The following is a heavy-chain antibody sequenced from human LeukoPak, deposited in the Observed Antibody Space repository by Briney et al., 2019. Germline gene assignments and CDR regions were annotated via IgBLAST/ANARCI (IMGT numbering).Heavy chain of an antibody. CDR2: IKEDGSEE. J-gene: IGHJ4*02. CDR1: GFTFRSYW. CDR3: AIGRNVAC. Sequence: PGGSLRLSCAASGFTFRSYWMTWVRQAPGKGLEWVANIKEDGSEEYYVDSVKGRFTISRDNAKNSLYLQMNSLRAEDMAVYYCAIGRNVACWGQGTLVTVSS. V-gene: IGHV3-7*01.